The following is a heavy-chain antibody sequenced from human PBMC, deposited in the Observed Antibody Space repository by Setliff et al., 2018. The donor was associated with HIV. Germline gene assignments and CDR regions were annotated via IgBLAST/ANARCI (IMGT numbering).Heavy chain of an antibody. V-gene: IGHV4-59*01. CDR1: GGSISSYY. D-gene: IGHD6-13*01. Sequence: SETLSLTFTVSGGSISSYYWSWIRQSPGKGLEWIGYIYYSGSTNYNPSLKSRVTILVDRSKNQFSLNLSSVTAADTAVYYCARATFSSSWYPFDGFDIWGQGTMVTVS. CDR2: IYYSGST. J-gene: IGHJ3*02. CDR3: ARATFSSSWYPFDGFDI.